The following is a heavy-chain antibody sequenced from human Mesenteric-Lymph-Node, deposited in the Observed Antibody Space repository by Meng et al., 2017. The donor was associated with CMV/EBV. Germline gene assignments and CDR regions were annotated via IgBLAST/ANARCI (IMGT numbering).Heavy chain of an antibody. D-gene: IGHD6-19*01. CDR2: IDWDDDK. Sequence: SGPTLVKPTQTLTLTCTFSGFSLSTRGMRVSWIRQPPGKALEWLARIDWDDDKFYNTSLKTSLTISKDTSKNQVVLTMSNVDPVDTATYYCARVSVAGVFDFWGQGTRVTVSS. CDR3: ARVSVAGVFDF. CDR1: GFSLSTRGMR. V-gene: IGHV2-70*04. J-gene: IGHJ4*02.